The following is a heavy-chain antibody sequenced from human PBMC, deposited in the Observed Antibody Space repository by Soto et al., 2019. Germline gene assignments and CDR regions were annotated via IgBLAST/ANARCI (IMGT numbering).Heavy chain of an antibody. J-gene: IGHJ5*02. Sequence: ASVKVSCKASGYTFTSYDINWVRQATGQGLEWMGWMNPNSGNTGYAQKFQGRVTMTRNTSISTAYMELSSLRSEDTAVYYCARAPLPPKMWLLVRSWVPRRNWFDPWAQG. CDR3: ARAPLPPKMWLLVRSWVPRRNWFDP. V-gene: IGHV1-8*01. CDR2: MNPNSGNT. D-gene: IGHD6-6*01. CDR1: GYTFTSYD.